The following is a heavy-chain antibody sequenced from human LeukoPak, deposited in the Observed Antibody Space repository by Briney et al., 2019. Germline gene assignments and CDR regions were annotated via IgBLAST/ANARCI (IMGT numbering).Heavy chain of an antibody. J-gene: IGHJ4*02. CDR3: ASFVQPPNYFDY. Sequence: SETLSLTCAVSGGSISSSNWWSWVRQPPGKGLEWIGEIYHSGSTNYNPSLKSRVTISVDKSKNQFSLKLSSVTAADTAVYYCASFVQPPNYFDYWGQGTLVTVSS. CDR1: GGSISSSNW. V-gene: IGHV4-4*02. D-gene: IGHD2-21*01. CDR2: IYHSGST.